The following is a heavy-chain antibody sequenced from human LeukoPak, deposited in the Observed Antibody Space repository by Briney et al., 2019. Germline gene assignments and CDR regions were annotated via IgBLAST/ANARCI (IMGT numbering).Heavy chain of an antibody. CDR3: AREGTVREFDY. CDR2: ISSISSTI. J-gene: IGHJ4*02. Sequence: GESLRLSCAASGFTFRSYSMSWVRQAPGKGLEWISYISSISSTIYYADSVKGRFTSSRDNAKNSLNLQMNGLRAEDTAVYYCAREGTVREFDYWGQGTLVTVSS. D-gene: IGHD3/OR15-3a*01. V-gene: IGHV3-48*01. CDR1: GFTFRSYS.